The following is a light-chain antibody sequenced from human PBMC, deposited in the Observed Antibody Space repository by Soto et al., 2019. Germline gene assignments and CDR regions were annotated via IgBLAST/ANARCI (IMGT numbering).Light chain of an antibody. J-gene: IGKJ2*01. CDR1: QTFSNF. CDR3: QQSYSTQYT. V-gene: IGKV1-39*01. CDR2: GAS. Sequence: DIQMTQSPSSLSASVGDRVTITCRASQTFSNFLNWYQQKPGKAPKLLVYGASSLQSGVPSRFSGSGSGTDFTLTITSLQPEDFATYYCQQSYSTQYTFGQGTKVQIK.